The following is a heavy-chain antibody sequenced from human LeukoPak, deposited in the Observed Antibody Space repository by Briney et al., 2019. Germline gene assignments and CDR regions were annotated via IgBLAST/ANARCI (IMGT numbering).Heavy chain of an antibody. CDR2: MNPNSGNT. CDR3: ARAITNPSIAVAGTSKKLNWFDH. D-gene: IGHD6-19*01. CDR1: GYTFTSYD. V-gene: IGHV1-8*01. J-gene: IGHJ5*02. Sequence: ASVKVSCKASGYTFTSYDINWVRQATGQGLEWMGWMNPNSGNTGYAQKFQGRVTMTRNTSISTAYMELSSLRSEDTAVYYCARAITNPSIAVAGTSKKLNWFDHWGQGTLVTVSS.